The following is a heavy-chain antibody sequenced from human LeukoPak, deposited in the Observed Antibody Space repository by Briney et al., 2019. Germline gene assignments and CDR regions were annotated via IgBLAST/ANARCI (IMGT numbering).Heavy chain of an antibody. CDR1: GFTFSSYS. CDR2: ISSSSSTI. CDR3: AGEGIAAAGTVDY. J-gene: IGHJ4*02. V-gene: IGHV3-48*01. Sequence: GGSPRLPCAASGFTFSSYSMNWVRQAPGKGLEWVSYISSSSSTIYYADSVKGRFTISRDNAKNSLYLQMNSLRAEDTAVYYCAGEGIAAAGTVDYWGQGTLVTVSS. D-gene: IGHD6-13*01.